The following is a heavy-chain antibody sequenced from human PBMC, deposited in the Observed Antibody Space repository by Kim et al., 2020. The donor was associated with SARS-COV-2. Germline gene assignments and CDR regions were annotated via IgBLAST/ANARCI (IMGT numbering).Heavy chain of an antibody. CDR3: ARGMVWSY. CDR1: GGSFSGYY. V-gene: IGHV4-34*01. D-gene: IGHD3-10*01. J-gene: IGHJ4*02. Sequence: SETLSLTCAVYGGSFSGYYWSWIRQPPGKGLEWIGEINHSGSTNYNPSLKSRVTISVDTSKNQFSLKLSSVTAADTAVYYCARGMVWSYWGQGTLVTVSS. CDR2: INHSGST.